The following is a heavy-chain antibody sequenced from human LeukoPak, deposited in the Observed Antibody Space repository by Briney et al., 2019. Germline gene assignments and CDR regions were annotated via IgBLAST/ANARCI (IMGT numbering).Heavy chain of an antibody. J-gene: IGHJ4*02. CDR3: TREPQFSKMVCGGDCGGLDY. V-gene: IGHV3-49*04. CDR1: GFTFGDYA. D-gene: IGHD2-21*01. CDR2: IRSKAYGGTT. Sequence: PGRSLRLSCTASGFTFGDYAMSWVRQAPGKGLEWVGFIRSKAYGGTTEYAASVKGRFTISRDDSKSIAYLQMNSLKTEDTAVYYCTREPQFSKMVCGGDCGGLDYWGQGTLVTVSS.